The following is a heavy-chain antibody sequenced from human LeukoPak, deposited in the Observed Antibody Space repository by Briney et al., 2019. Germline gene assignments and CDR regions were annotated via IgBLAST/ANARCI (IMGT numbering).Heavy chain of an antibody. CDR2: IYHSGGT. Sequence: SETLSLTCSGSVYSISSGYYWGWIRQPPGKGLEWIGSIYHSGGTYYNPSLKRRVTISVDTSKNQFSLKLSSVTAADTAVYYCARAGVATWAYWGQGTLVTVSS. J-gene: IGHJ4*02. CDR1: VYSISSGYY. V-gene: IGHV4-38-2*02. CDR3: ARAGVATWAY. D-gene: IGHD5-12*01.